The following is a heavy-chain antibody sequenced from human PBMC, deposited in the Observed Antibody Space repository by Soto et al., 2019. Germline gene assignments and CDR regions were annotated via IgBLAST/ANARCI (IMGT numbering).Heavy chain of an antibody. CDR3: ASCYGSGSYYLDY. D-gene: IGHD3-10*01. V-gene: IGHV3-48*01. Sequence: PGGSLRLSCAASGFIFSTYSLNWVRQAPGKGLEWVSYISSSSTTMYYADSVKGRFTISRDNAKTSLYLQMNSLRAEDTAVYYCASCYGSGSYYLDYWGQGTLVTVSS. J-gene: IGHJ4*02. CDR2: ISSSSTTM. CDR1: GFIFSTYS.